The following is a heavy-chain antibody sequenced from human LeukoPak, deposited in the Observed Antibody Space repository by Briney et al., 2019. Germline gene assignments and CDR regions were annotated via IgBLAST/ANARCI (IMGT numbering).Heavy chain of an antibody. D-gene: IGHD6-13*01. J-gene: IGHJ6*03. V-gene: IGHV4-39*07. Sequence: PSETLPLTCTVSGGSISSSSYYWGWIRQPPGKGLEWIGSIYYSGSTYYNPSLKSRVTISVDTSKNQFSLKLSSVTAADTAVYYCARGSYSSSWSNYYYYMDVWGKGTTVTVSS. CDR2: IYYSGST. CDR1: GGSISSSSYY. CDR3: ARGSYSSSWSNYYYYMDV.